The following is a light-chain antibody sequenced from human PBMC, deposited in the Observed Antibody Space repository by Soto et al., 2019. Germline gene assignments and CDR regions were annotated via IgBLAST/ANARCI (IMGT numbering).Light chain of an antibody. CDR2: RAS. CDR1: QNIYSN. V-gene: IGKV3-15*01. CDR3: QQYNSWLLT. Sequence: EIVLTQSPATLSVSPGERATRSCRASQNIYSNVAWYQQRPGQAPRLLIYRASTRATGIPARISGSGSGTEFTLTISSLQSEDFAVYYCQQYNSWLLTFGGGGKVDIK. J-gene: IGKJ4*01.